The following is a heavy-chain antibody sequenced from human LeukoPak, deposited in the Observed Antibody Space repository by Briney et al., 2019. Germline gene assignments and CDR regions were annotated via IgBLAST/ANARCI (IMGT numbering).Heavy chain of an antibody. V-gene: IGHV3-21*01. D-gene: IGHD5-18*01. Sequence: SSYIYYADSVKGRFTISRDNAKNSLYLQMNSLRAEDTAVYYCARGAGGYSYGYGFSYYFDYWGQGTLVTVSS. J-gene: IGHJ4*02. CDR2: SSYI. CDR3: ARGAGGYSYGYGFSYYFDY.